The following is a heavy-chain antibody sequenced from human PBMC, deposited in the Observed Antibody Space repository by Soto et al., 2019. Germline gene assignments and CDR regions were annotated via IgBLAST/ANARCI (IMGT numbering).Heavy chain of an antibody. CDR3: ARDGYCSGRSGYSVHYYYGL. CDR2: IYSGGST. J-gene: IGHJ6*01. D-gene: IGHD2-15*01. V-gene: IGHV3-53*01. Sequence: LARAACRYIVNSTFIGLALQTTGKGLKWISVIYSGGSTYYADSVKGRFTISRDNSKNTLYLQMNSLRAEDTAVYYCARDGYCSGRSGYSVHYYYGL. CDR1: RYIVNSTF.